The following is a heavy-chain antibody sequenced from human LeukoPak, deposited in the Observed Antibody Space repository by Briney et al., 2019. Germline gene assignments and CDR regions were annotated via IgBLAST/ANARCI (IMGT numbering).Heavy chain of an antibody. V-gene: IGHV1-69*05. D-gene: IGHD6-13*01. CDR2: IIPIFGTA. CDR1: GGTFRSYA. J-gene: IGHJ5*02. CDR3: AREFLRGYIAAAGTNSFDP. Sequence: SVKVSCKASGGTFRSYAISWVRQAPGQGLEWMGGIIPIFGTANYAQKFQGRVTITTDESTSTAYMELSSLRSEDTAVYYCAREFLRGYIAAAGTNSFDPWGQGTLVTVSS.